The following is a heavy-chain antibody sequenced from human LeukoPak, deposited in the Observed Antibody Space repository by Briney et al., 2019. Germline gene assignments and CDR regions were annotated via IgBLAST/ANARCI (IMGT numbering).Heavy chain of an antibody. J-gene: IGHJ4*02. V-gene: IGHV3-74*01. CDR2: INSDGSST. CDR1: GFTFSSYW. D-gene: IGHD3-22*01. CDR3: ARVDYYDSSGYLSFDY. Sequence: GGSLRLSYAASGFTFSSYWMHWVRQAPGKGLVWVSRINSDGSSTSYADSVKGRFTISRDNAKNTLYLQMNSLRAEDTAVYYCARVDYYDSSGYLSFDYWGQGTLVTVSS.